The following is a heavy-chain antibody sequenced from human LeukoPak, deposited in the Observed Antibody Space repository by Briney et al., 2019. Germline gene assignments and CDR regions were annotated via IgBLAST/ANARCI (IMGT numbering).Heavy chain of an antibody. CDR2: INAGNGNT. J-gene: IGHJ4*02. D-gene: IGHD3-10*01. V-gene: IGHV1-3*01. Sequence: GASVKVACKGSGYTFTSYAMDWVRQAPGQGLELMGWINAGNGNTKYSQKFQGRVTITRDTSTSTAYMELSSLRSEDTAVYYCARDRGGSGSYLGRYLNYWGQGTLVTVSS. CDR3: ARDRGGSGSYLGRYLNY. CDR1: GYTFTSYA.